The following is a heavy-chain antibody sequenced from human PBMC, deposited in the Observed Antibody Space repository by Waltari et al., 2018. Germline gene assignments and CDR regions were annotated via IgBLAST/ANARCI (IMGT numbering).Heavy chain of an antibody. Sequence: QVQLQESGSGLVKPSETLSLTCSVSGDSLISYSWTWIRQPPGKGLEWVGSIYNSGSPSYNPSLKSRVTISVDTSKNHFFLNLCSVTAADTAVYYCARGLISGTPDYYYYYMDVWGKGTTVTVSS. CDR2: IYNSGSP. D-gene: IGHD1-7*01. CDR1: GDSLISYS. CDR3: ARGLISGTPDYYYYYMDV. J-gene: IGHJ6*03. V-gene: IGHV4-59*01.